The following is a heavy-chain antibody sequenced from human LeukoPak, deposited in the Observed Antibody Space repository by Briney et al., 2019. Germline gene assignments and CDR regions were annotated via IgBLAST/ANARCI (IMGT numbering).Heavy chain of an antibody. CDR1: GFTFISYG. V-gene: IGHV3-30*02. J-gene: IGHJ4*02. Sequence: GWSLRLSCAASGFTFISYGMHWVRQAPGKGLEWVAFIRCDGSNKYYADSVKGRFTISRDNSKNTLYLQMNSLRAEDTAVYYCAKIAEAAAANYWGQGTLVTVSS. CDR2: IRCDGSNK. D-gene: IGHD6-13*01. CDR3: AKIAEAAAANY.